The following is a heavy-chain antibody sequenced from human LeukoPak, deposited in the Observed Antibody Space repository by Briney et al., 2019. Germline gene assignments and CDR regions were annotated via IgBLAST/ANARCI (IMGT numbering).Heavy chain of an antibody. Sequence: PSETLSLTCTVSGGSISSYYWSWIRQPPGKGLEWIGYIYYSGGTNYNPSLKSRVTISVDTSKNQFSLKLSSVTAADTAVYYCARDRSSGWYEAYFDYWGQGTLVTVTS. D-gene: IGHD6-19*01. CDR1: GGSISSYY. J-gene: IGHJ4*02. CDR2: IYYSGGT. CDR3: ARDRSSGWYEAYFDY. V-gene: IGHV4-59*01.